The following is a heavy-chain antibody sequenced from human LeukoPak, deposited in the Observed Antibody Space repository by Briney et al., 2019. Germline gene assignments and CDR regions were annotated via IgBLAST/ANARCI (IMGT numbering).Heavy chain of an antibody. CDR2: INWNGGST. CDR1: GFTFDDYG. J-gene: IGHJ6*03. V-gene: IGHV3-20*04. CDR3: ARVGVVAATGYYYYMDV. D-gene: IGHD2-15*01. Sequence: TGGSLRLSCAASGFTFDDYGMSWVRQAPGKGLEWVSGINWNGGSTGYADSVKGRFTISRDNAKNSLYLQMNSLRAEDTALYYCARVGVVAATGYYYYMDVWGKGTTVTVSS.